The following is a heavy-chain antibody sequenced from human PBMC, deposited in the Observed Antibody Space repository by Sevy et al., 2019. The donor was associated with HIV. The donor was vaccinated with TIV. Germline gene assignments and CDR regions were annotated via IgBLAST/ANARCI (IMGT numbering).Heavy chain of an antibody. CDR2: IYYSGST. J-gene: IGHJ5*02. CDR3: ARAYLPLNLFHP. V-gene: IGHV4-59*01. CDR1: GGSISSYY. Sequence: SETLSLTCTVSGGSISSYYWSWIRQPPGKGLEWIGYIYYSGSTNYNPSLKSRVTISVDTSKNQFSLKLSSVTAADTAVYYCARAYLPLNLFHPWGQGTLVTVSS.